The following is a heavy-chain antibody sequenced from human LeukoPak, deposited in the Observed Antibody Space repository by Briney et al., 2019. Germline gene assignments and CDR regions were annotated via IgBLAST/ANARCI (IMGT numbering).Heavy chain of an antibody. V-gene: IGHV3-15*01. Sequence: PSETLSLTCAVYGGSFSGYYWSWVRQAPGKGLEWVGRIKSKTDGGTTDYAAPVKGRFTISRDDSKNTLYLQMNSLKTEDTAVYYCTTSRTLKDIVATILFDYWGQGTLVTVSS. CDR3: TTSRTLKDIVATILFDY. CDR2: IKSKTDGGTT. D-gene: IGHD5-12*01. CDR1: GGSFSGYY. J-gene: IGHJ4*02.